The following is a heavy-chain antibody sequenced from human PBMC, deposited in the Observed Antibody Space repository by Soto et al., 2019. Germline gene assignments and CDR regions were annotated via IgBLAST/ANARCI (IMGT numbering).Heavy chain of an antibody. Sequence: QVQLQESGPGLVKPSQTLSLTCTVSGGSISSGGYYWSWIRQHPGKGLEWIGYIYYSGSTYYNPSLKSRVTISEDTSKNQFSLKLSSVTAADTAVYYCARYRAGALYFDYWGQGTLVTVSS. V-gene: IGHV4-31*03. D-gene: IGHD6-13*01. CDR2: IYYSGST. J-gene: IGHJ4*02. CDR3: ARYRAGALYFDY. CDR1: GGSISSGGYY.